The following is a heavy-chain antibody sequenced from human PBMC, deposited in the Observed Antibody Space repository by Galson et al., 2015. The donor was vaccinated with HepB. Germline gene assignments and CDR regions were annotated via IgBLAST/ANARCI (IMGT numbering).Heavy chain of an antibody. V-gene: IGHV3-53*01. CDR3: ASLAGYDSSGLYFDL. Sequence: SLRLSCAASGFTVSSNYMSWVRQAPGKGLEWVSVIYSGGSTYYADSVKGRFTISRDNSKNTLCLQMNSLRAEDTAVYYCASLAGYDSSGLYFDLWGRGTLVTVSS. CDR2: IYSGGST. D-gene: IGHD3-22*01. J-gene: IGHJ2*01. CDR1: GFTVSSNY.